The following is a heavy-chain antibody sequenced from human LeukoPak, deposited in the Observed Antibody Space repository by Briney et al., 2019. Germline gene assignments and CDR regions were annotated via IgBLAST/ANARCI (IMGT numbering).Heavy chain of an antibody. CDR3: TRPHGYSYTYYYYMDV. V-gene: IGHV3-49*04. J-gene: IGHJ6*03. CDR1: GFTFGDYA. CDR2: IRSKAYGGTT. D-gene: IGHD5-18*01. Sequence: PGGSLRLSCTASGFTFGDYAMSWVRQAPGKGLEWVGFIRSKAYGGTTEYAASVKGRFTISRDDSKSIAYLQMNSLKTEDTAVYYCTRPHGYSYTYYYYMDVWGKGTTVTVSS.